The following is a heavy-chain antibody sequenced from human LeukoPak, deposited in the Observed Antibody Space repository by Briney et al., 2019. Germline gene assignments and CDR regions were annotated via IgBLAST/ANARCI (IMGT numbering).Heavy chain of an antibody. Sequence: GGSLRLSCAASGFTFSSYSMNWVRQAPGRGLEWVSYISGSSGTTYYADSVQGRFTISRDNAKNSLYLQMNSLRAEDTAVYYCARDSSSWYYWGQEALVTVSS. CDR2: ISGSSGTT. CDR1: GFTFSSYS. D-gene: IGHD6-13*01. J-gene: IGHJ4*02. V-gene: IGHV3-48*01. CDR3: ARDSSSWYY.